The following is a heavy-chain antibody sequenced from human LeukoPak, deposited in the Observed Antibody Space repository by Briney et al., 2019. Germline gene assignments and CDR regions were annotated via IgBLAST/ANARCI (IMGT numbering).Heavy chain of an antibody. J-gene: IGHJ4*02. CDR1: GGSMSSGGYS. CDR2: IYHSGST. D-gene: IGHD3-22*01. Sequence: SETLSLTCAVSGGSMSSGGYSWSWIRQPPGKGLEWIGYIYHSGSTYYNPSLKSRVTISVDRSKNQFSLKLSSVTAADTAVYYCARDSSGYDYWGQGTLVTVSS. V-gene: IGHV4-30-2*01. CDR3: ARDSSGYDY.